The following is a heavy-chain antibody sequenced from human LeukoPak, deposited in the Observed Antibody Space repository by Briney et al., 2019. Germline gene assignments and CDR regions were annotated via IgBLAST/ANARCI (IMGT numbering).Heavy chain of an antibody. CDR3: ARAPPSRYSSSWYFDY. D-gene: IGHD6-13*01. CDR2: IYSGGST. J-gene: IGHJ4*02. V-gene: IGHV3-66*01. CDR1: GFTVSSNY. Sequence: GGSLRLSCAASGFTVSSNYMSWVRQAPVKGLEWVSVIYSGGSTYYADSVRGRFTISRDNSKNTLYLQMNSLRAEDTAVYYCARAPPSRYSSSWYFDYWGQGTLVTVSS.